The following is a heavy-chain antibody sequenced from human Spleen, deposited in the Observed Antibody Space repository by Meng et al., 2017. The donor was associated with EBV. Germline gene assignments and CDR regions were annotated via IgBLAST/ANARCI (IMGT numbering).Heavy chain of an antibody. CDR1: GGSVSSGSYY. CDR2: IYYSGST. D-gene: IGHD1-20*01. CDR3: ARVYNWNDVADY. J-gene: IGHJ4*02. Sequence: QVQLEESGPGLVKPSETLSLTCTVSGGSVSSGSYYWSWLRQRPGQGLEWIGYIYYSGSTNYNHSLKSRVTISVDMTKNHFSLKLTSVTAEDTVVYYCARVYNWNDVADYWGQGTLVTVSS. V-gene: IGHV4-61*03.